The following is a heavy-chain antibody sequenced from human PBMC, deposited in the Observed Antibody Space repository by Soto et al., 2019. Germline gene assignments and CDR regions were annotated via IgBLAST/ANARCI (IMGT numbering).Heavy chain of an antibody. Sequence: QMQLQESGPGLVKPSGTLSLTCAVSGGSISTNNWWSWVRQPPGKGLEWIGEIYHSGSTNYNPSLESRGTISVDKSKNQFSLKLSSVTAADTAVDYCARGDGGNLHWYFNLWGRGTLVTVSS. D-gene: IGHD2-21*01. CDR2: IYHSGST. V-gene: IGHV4-4*02. CDR1: GGSISTNNW. J-gene: IGHJ2*01. CDR3: ARGDGGNLHWYFNL.